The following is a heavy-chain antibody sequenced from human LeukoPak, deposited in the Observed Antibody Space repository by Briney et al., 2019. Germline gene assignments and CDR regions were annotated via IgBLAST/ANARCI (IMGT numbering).Heavy chain of an antibody. D-gene: IGHD3-3*01. CDR1: GYTFTSYD. Sequence: GASVKVSCKASGYTFTSYDINWVRQATGQGLEWMGWMNPNSGNTGYAQKFQGRVTMTRNTSISTAYMELSSLRSEDTAVYYCARNLITIFGVLIQAFAYWGQGTLVTVSS. V-gene: IGHV1-8*01. CDR2: MNPNSGNT. J-gene: IGHJ4*02. CDR3: ARNLITIFGVLIQAFAY.